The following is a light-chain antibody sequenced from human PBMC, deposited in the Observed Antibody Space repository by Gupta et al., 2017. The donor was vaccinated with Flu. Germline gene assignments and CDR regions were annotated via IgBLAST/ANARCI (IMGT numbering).Light chain of an antibody. J-gene: IGKJ1*01. V-gene: IGKV3-15*01. CDR3: QQENNCPRT. CDR1: QSLSSN. CDR2: DAS. Sequence: PANMSVSPGERATLSCRASQSLSSNLAWYQQKPGQAPRLLIYDASTRAAGIPARFSGSESGTEFTLTISSRQSEDFAVYYCQQENNCPRTFGQGTKVDVK.